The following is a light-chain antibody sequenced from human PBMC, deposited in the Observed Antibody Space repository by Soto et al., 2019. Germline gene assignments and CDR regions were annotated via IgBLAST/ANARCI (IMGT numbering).Light chain of an antibody. CDR3: QQYGMSPLWT. CDR1: QSVTNNY. Sequence: EIVLTQSPGTLSLSPGERATLSCRASQSVTNNYLAWYQRKPGQAPRLLIYGASSRATGIPDRFSGSGSGTDFTLTISRLEPEDFAVYYCQQYGMSPLWTFGQGTKVDIK. V-gene: IGKV3-20*01. CDR2: GAS. J-gene: IGKJ1*01.